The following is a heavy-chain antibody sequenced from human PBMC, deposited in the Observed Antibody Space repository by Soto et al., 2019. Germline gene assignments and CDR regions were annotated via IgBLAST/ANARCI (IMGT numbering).Heavy chain of an antibody. J-gene: IGHJ4*02. CDR3: AKERTRHFDY. CDR2: ISYDGNNK. Sequence: GSLRLSCAASGFTFGSYGMHWVRQAPGKGLEWVAVISYDGNNKYYADSVKGRLTISRDNSKNMVSLQMNSLRAEDTAVYYCAKERTRHFDYWGQGIPVTSPQ. D-gene: IGHD1-1*01. CDR1: GFTFGSYG. V-gene: IGHV3-30*18.